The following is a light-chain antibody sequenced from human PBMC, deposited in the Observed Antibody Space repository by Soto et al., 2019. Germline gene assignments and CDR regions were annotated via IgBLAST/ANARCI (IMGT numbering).Light chain of an antibody. J-gene: IGKJ2*02. CDR1: QRISTW. CDR3: QQYNSQGT. Sequence: DLQMTQSPSTLSASVGDRVTITCRASQRISTWLAWYQQKPGKAPKLLIYDASSLEGGVPSRFSGSGSGTEFTLTISSLQPDDFATYYCQQYNSQGTFGQGTKLEIK. V-gene: IGKV1-5*01. CDR2: DAS.